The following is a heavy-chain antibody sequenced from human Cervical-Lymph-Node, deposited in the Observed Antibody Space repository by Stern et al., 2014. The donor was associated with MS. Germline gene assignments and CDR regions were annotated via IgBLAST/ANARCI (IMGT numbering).Heavy chain of an antibody. D-gene: IGHD2-2*01. CDR1: GYSFTSYW. J-gene: IGHJ5*02. V-gene: IGHV5-51*01. Sequence: EVQLVESGAEVKKPGESLKISCKGSGYSFTSYWIGWVRQMPGKGLEWIGIIYPGDSDTRYSPSFQGQVTISADKSISTAYLQWSSLKASDTAMYYCARLEYDCSSTSCYAESWFDPWGQGTLVTVSS. CDR2: IYPGDSDT. CDR3: ARLEYDCSSTSCYAESWFDP.